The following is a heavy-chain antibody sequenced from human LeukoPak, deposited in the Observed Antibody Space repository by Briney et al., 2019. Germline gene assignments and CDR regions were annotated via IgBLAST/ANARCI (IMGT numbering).Heavy chain of an antibody. CDR2: IYYSGST. J-gene: IGHJ3*02. CDR1: GGSISSSSYY. CDR3: ARERSGDAFDI. Sequence: KSSETLSLTCTVSGGSISSSSYYWGWIRQPPGKGLEWIGSIYYSGSTYYNPSLKSRVTISVDTSKNQFSLKLSSVTAADTAVYYCARERSGDAFDIWGQGTMVTVSS. V-gene: IGHV4-39*07.